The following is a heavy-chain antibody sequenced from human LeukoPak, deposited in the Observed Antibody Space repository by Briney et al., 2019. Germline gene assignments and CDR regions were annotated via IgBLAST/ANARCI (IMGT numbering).Heavy chain of an antibody. CDR3: ARGDYETHGYQTR. J-gene: IGHJ4*02. V-gene: IGHV7-4-1*02. D-gene: IGHD3-22*01. Sequence: ASVKVSCKASGYTFTSYDINWVRQAPGQGLEWMGWINTNTGNPTYAQGFTGRFVFSLDTSVSTAYLQISSLKADDTAMYYCARGDYETHGYQTRWGQGTLVTASS. CDR2: INTNTGNP. CDR1: GYTFTSYD.